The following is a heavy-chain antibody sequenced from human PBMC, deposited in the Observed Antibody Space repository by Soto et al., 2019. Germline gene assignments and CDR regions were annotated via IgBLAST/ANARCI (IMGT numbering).Heavy chain of an antibody. D-gene: IGHD4-17*01. CDR2: ISYDGSNK. Sequence: QVQLVESGGGVVQPGRSLRLSCAASGFTFSSYGMHWVRQAPGKGLEWVAVISYDGSNKYYADSVKGRFTISRDNSKNTLYLQMNSLRAEDTAVYYCANDMATVTIGFYGYWGQGTLVTVSS. V-gene: IGHV3-30*18. J-gene: IGHJ4*02. CDR3: ANDMATVTIGFYGY. CDR1: GFTFSSYG.